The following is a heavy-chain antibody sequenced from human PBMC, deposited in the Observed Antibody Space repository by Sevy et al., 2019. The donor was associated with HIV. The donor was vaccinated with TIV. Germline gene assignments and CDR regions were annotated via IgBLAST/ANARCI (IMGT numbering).Heavy chain of an antibody. CDR1: GFTFRTYA. CDR3: ARGPEWELTSFLSH. CDR2: ISSNGDND. J-gene: IGHJ4*02. D-gene: IGHD1-26*01. Sequence: GGSLRLSCAASGFTFRTYAFHWVRQAPGRGLEWIGLISSNGDNDLYANSARGRFTISRDNSMNILYLQMTSLTPDDTAVYYCARGPEWELTSFLSHWGQGTLVTVSS. V-gene: IGHV3-30-3*01.